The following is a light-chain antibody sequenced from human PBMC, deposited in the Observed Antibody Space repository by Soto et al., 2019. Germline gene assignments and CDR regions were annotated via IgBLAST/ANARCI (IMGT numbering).Light chain of an antibody. V-gene: IGKV3-15*01. J-gene: IGKJ1*01. CDR3: KQYNNWPPWT. Sequence: EIVMTQSPATLSVSPGERATLSCRASQSVSSNLAWYQQKPGQAPRLLIYGVSTRATGIPARFSGSGSGTEFTLTISRLQAEDFAVYYCKQYNNWPPWTFGQGTKVEVK. CDR1: QSVSSN. CDR2: GVS.